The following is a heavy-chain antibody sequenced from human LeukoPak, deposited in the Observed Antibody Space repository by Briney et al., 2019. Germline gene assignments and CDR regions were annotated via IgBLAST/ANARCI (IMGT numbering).Heavy chain of an antibody. J-gene: IGHJ5*02. CDR2: ISAYDGNT. D-gene: IGHD6-13*01. V-gene: IGHV1-18*01. CDR1: GYTFTKYG. CDR3: ARDKVIASAGTPNWFDP. Sequence: ASVKVSSKASGYTFTKYGISWVRQAPGQGLEWVGWISAYDGNTEYAQMVQGRVTMTTDTSTSTAYMELRSLRSDDTAVYYCARDKVIASAGTPNWFDPWGQGTLVTVSS.